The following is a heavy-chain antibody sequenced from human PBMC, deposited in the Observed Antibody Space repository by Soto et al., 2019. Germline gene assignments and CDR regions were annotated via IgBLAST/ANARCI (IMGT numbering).Heavy chain of an antibody. Sequence: VQLLESGGGLIQPGGSLRLSCAASEFDFSNYAMAWVRQAPGKGLEWVSHITASGATTYYADSVKGRFTISRDNSKNTLYLQMSSLRGEDTAVYYCVKPSGWYPDYWGQGTHVTVSS. CDR2: ITASGATT. D-gene: IGHD6-19*01. CDR1: EFDFSNYA. V-gene: IGHV3-23*01. J-gene: IGHJ4*02. CDR3: VKPSGWYPDY.